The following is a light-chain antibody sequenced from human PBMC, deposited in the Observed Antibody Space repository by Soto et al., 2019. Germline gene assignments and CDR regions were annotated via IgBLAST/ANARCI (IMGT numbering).Light chain of an antibody. CDR1: QSVTSY. V-gene: IGKV3-11*01. Sequence: EIVLTQSPATLSLSPGERATLSCRASQSVTSYLAWYQQRPGQAPRLLIYDASRRATGIPARFSGSGSGADFTLTISTLEPEDFAVYYCQQRSSWPITFGQGTKVDIK. J-gene: IGKJ1*01. CDR2: DAS. CDR3: QQRSSWPIT.